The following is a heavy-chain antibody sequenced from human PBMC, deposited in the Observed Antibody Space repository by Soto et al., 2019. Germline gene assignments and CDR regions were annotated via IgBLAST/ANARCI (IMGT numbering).Heavy chain of an antibody. CDR3: ARGILKYNWFDP. V-gene: IGHV1-69*02. J-gene: IGHJ5*02. CDR2: IIPILGIA. D-gene: IGHD6-13*01. Sequence: QVQLVQSGAEVKKPGSSVKVSCKASGGTFSSYTISWVRQAPGQGLEWMGRIIPILGIANYAQKFQGRVTITADKSTSTAYMELSSLRSEDTAVYYCARGILKYNWFDPWGQGTLVTVCS. CDR1: GGTFSSYT.